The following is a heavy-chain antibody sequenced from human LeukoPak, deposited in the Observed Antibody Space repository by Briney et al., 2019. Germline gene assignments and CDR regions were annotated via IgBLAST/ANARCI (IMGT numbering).Heavy chain of an antibody. CDR2: ITSSGDTI. CDR3: ARVPKTTVVTSHFDY. D-gene: IGHD4-23*01. J-gene: IGHJ4*02. Sequence: GGSLRLSCATSGFSFSDYHMTWIRQPPGKGLEWVSYITSSGDTICYADSVKGRFTISRDSGKNSLYLQMNSLRAEDTALYYCARVPKTTVVTSHFDYWGQGTLVTVSS. V-gene: IGHV3-11*01. CDR1: GFSFSDYH.